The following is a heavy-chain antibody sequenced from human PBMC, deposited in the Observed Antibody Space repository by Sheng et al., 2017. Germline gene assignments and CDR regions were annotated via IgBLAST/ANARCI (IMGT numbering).Heavy chain of an antibody. CDR3: ARVGGGLSRFPYYFVL. Sequence: EVLLLESGGGFVQPGRSLRLACAASGFTFDTYAMTWVRQAPGKGLEWVSTISGGGGVTYYADSVKGRFTISRDNFKKTLFLQMSSLTAADTAVYFCARVGGGLSRFPYYFVLLGPGDPWSPSP. D-gene: IGHD3-10*01. CDR2: ISGGGGVT. CDR1: GFTFDTYA. J-gene: IGHJ4*02. V-gene: IGHV3-23*01.